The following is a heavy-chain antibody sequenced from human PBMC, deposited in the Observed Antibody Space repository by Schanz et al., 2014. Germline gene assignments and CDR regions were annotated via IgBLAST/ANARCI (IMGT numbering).Heavy chain of an antibody. CDR3: ARDSRPNYDFLTAYYSIDY. D-gene: IGHD3-9*01. V-gene: IGHV3-11*06. J-gene: IGHJ4*02. CDR2: ISGTTTYT. CDR1: GFTFSDYY. Sequence: DLVESGGGLIQRGESLRLSCSASGFTFSDYYMSWIRQAPGKGLEWVSYISGTTTYTNYADSVKGRFTISRDNAKNSLYLQMNSLRAEDTAVYYCARDSRPNYDFLTAYYSIDYWGQGTLVTVSS.